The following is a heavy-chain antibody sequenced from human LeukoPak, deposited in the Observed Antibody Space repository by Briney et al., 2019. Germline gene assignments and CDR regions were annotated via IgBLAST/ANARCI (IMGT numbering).Heavy chain of an antibody. CDR1: GGTFSTYA. CDR2: IVPILGTA. J-gene: IGHJ2*01. Sequence: ASVKVSCKASGGTFSTYAISWVRQAPGQGLEWVGRIVPILGTANYAQNFQGRVTITADRSTTTAYMELSSLRSEDTAVYYCARVAVVTRDWYFDLWGRGTLVTVSS. D-gene: IGHD4-23*01. V-gene: IGHV1-69*04. CDR3: ARVAVVTRDWYFDL.